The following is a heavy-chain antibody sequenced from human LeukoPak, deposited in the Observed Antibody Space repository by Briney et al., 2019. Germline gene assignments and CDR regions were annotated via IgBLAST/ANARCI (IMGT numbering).Heavy chain of an antibody. CDR3: ARHSSGNLQPFDS. CDR1: GFTFSNYA. V-gene: IGHV3-23*01. CDR2: ISGGGSNT. J-gene: IGHJ4*02. Sequence: TGGSLRLSCAASGFTFSNYAMSWVRQAPGKGLEWVSGISGGGSNTHYADSVKGRFAISRDNSKNTLYLQMNSLGAEDTGVFYCARHSSGNLQPFDSWGQGTLVSVSS. D-gene: IGHD3-22*01.